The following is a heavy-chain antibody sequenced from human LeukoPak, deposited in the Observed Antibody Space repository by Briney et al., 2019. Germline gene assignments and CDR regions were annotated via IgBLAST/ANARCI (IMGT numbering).Heavy chain of an antibody. J-gene: IGHJ4*02. Sequence: SETPSLTFTVSGGSISSYYWSWIRQPPGKGRKWIGYIYYSGSTNYNPSLKSRVTISVDTSKNQFSLKLSSVTAADTAVYYCARAGVATITVDYWGQGTLVTVSS. V-gene: IGHV4-59*01. CDR1: GGSISSYY. CDR3: ARAGVATITVDY. D-gene: IGHD5-12*01. CDR2: IYYSGST.